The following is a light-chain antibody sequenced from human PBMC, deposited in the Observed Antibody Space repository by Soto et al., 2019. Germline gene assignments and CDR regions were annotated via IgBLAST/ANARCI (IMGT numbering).Light chain of an antibody. CDR1: SSNIGSNT. V-gene: IGLV1-44*01. CDR3: ATWDDSLNGYV. J-gene: IGLJ1*01. CDR2: STY. Sequence: QSVLTQPPSASGTPGQRVTISCSGSSSNIGSNTVNWYQQLPGTAPKLLIYSTYQRPSGVPDRFSGSKSSTSTSLAISGLQSEDEADYYCATWDDSLNGYVFGTGTKLTVL.